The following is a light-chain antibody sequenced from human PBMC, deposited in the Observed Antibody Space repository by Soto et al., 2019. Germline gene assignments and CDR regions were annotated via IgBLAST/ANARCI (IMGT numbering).Light chain of an antibody. CDR2: EVS. CDR1: SSDVGSYNL. V-gene: IGLV2-23*02. J-gene: IGLJ1*01. Sequence: LTQPASVSGSPGQSITISCTGTSSDVGSYNLVSWYQQHPGKAPKLMIYEVSKRPSGVSNRFSGSKSGNTASLTISGLQAEDESDYYCCSYAGSSYVFGTGTKVTVL. CDR3: CSYAGSSYV.